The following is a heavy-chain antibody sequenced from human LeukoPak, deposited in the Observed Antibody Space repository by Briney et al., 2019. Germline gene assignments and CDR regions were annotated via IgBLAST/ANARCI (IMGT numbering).Heavy chain of an antibody. Sequence: ASVKVSCKTSGYTFTNYDINWVRQATGQGLEWMGWMNPNSGNTGYAQKFQGRVTMTRNTSISTAYMDLSSLTSEDTAVYYCTIGKVASRRGSWFDPWGQGTLVTVSS. CDR1: GYTFTNYD. CDR3: TIGKVASRRGSWFDP. V-gene: IGHV1-8*02. J-gene: IGHJ5*02. CDR2: MNPNSGNT. D-gene: IGHD6-6*01.